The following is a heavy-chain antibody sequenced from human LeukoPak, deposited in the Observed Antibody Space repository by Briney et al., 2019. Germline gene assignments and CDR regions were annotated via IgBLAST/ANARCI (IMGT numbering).Heavy chain of an antibody. CDR3: AREVYGDFDY. J-gene: IGHJ4*02. CDR1: GGSISSYY. CDR2: IYYSGST. D-gene: IGHD4-17*01. Sequence: PSETLSLTCTVSGGSISSYYWSWIRQPPGKRLEWIGYIYYSGSTNYNPSLKSRVTISVDTSKNQFSLKLSSVTAADTAVYYCAREVYGDFDYWGQGTLVTVSS. V-gene: IGHV4-59*01.